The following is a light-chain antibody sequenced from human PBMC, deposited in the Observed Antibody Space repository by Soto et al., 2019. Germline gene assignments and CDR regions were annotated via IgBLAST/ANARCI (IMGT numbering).Light chain of an antibody. CDR2: WAS. Sequence: DIQMTQSPSTLSASVGDRVTITCRASQNIDRWLAWYQQKPGKASKFLIYWASSLESGVPSRFSGSGSGTEFTLTISSLQPDDFATYYCQQYKGYPRTFGQGTKVEIK. V-gene: IGKV1-5*03. CDR1: QNIDRW. J-gene: IGKJ1*01. CDR3: QQYKGYPRT.